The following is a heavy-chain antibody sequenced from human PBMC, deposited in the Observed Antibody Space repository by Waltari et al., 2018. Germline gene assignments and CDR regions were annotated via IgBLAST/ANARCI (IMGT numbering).Heavy chain of an antibody. CDR1: GFTFSSYG. J-gene: IGHJ4*02. Sequence: QVQLVESGGGVVQPGGSLRLSCAASGFTFSSYGMHWVRQAPGKGLEWVAFIRYDGSNKYYVDSVKGRFTISRDNSKNTLYLQMNSLRAEDTAVYYCATHPGRTGLLSDYWGQGTLVTVSS. D-gene: IGHD1-26*01. CDR2: IRYDGSNK. V-gene: IGHV3-30*02. CDR3: ATHPGRTGLLSDY.